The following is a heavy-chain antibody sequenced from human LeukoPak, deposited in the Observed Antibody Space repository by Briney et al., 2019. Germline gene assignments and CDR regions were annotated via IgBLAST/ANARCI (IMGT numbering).Heavy chain of an antibody. V-gene: IGHV4-39*07. J-gene: IGHJ4*02. D-gene: IGHD6-13*01. Sequence: PSETLSLTCTVSGGSISSSNYYWGWIRQPPGKGLEWIGSIYYSGSTYYNPSLKSRVTISVDTSKNQFSLKLSSVTAADTAVYYCARDYSSSWYYFDYWGQGTLVTVSS. CDR3: ARDYSSSWYYFDY. CDR1: GGSISSSNYY. CDR2: IYYSGST.